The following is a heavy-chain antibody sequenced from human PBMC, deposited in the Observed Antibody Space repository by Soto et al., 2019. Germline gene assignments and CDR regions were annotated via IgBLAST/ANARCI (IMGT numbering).Heavy chain of an antibody. V-gene: IGHV2-5*02. CDR1: GFSLSTSGVG. CDR3: VHMDYYDSSGYYVFDY. D-gene: IGHD3-22*01. CDR2: IYWDDDK. Sequence: QITLKESGPTLVKPTQTLTLTCTFSGFSLSTSGVGVGWIRQPPEKALEWLALIYWDDDKRYSPSLKSRLTITKDTSKKLVVLTMTNMDTMNTATYYCVHMDYYDSSGYYVFDYWGQGTLVTVSS. J-gene: IGHJ4*02.